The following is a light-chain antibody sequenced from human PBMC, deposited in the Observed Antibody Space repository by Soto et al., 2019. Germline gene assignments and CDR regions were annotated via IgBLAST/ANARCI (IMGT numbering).Light chain of an antibody. V-gene: IGKV3-20*01. Sequence: EIVLTQSPGTLSLSPGERATLSCRASQSVSRSLLAWYQQKPGQAPRLLIYGASTRATGIADRFSGSGSGTDFTLAISRLEPEGFAVYYCQQYGNPPPYSFGQGTKLEIK. CDR3: QQYGNPPPYS. CDR1: QSVSRSL. J-gene: IGKJ2*03. CDR2: GAS.